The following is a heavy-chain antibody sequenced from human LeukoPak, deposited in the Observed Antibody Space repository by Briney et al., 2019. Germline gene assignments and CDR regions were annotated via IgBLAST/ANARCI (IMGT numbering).Heavy chain of an antibody. CDR2: INHNGNVN. J-gene: IGHJ6*02. CDR3: ARGGGLDV. Sequence: GGSLSPSCPPSGFTLRIFWMNWARRPPGKGLEWVASINHNGNVNYYVDSVKGRFTISRDNAKNSLYLQMSNLRAEDTAVYFCARGGGLDVWGQGATVTVSS. V-gene: IGHV3-7*03. CDR1: GFTLRIFW. D-gene: IGHD3-16*01.